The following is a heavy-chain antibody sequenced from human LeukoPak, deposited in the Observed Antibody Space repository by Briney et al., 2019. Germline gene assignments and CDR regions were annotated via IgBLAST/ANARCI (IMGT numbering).Heavy chain of an antibody. CDR3: ARGRGASSSWPFDY. CDR2: ISYDGSNK. CDR1: GFTFSSYA. J-gene: IGHJ4*02. D-gene: IGHD6-13*01. V-gene: IGHV3-30*14. Sequence: GRSLRLSCAASGFTFSSYAMHWVRQAPGKGLEWVAVISYDGSNKYYADSVKGRFTISRDNSKNTLYLQMNSLRAEDTAVYYCARGRGASSSWPFDYWGQGTLVTVSS.